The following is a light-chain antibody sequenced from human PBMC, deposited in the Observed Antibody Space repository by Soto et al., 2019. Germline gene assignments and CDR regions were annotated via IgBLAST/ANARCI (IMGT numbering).Light chain of an antibody. CDR3: LLYSGGALHWV. CDR2: GTT. J-gene: IGLJ7*01. V-gene: IGLV7-43*01. Sequence: QTVVTQEPSLTVSPGGTVTLTCASSIGAVTSGYYANWFQQKPGQAPRSLIYGTTNKHSWTPARFSGYLLGGKAALTLSGVQPEDEAEYYCLLYSGGALHWVFGGGTQLTVL. CDR1: IGAVTSGYY.